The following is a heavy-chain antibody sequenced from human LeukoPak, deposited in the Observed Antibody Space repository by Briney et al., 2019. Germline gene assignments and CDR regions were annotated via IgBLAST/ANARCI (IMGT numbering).Heavy chain of an antibody. J-gene: IGHJ6*04. CDR1: GFTFGDYA. V-gene: IGHV3-48*03. CDR3: AELGITMIGGV. CDR2: ISSSGSTI. Sequence: GGSLRLSCTASGFTFGDYAVNWVRQAAGEGLEWVSYISSSGSTIYYADSVKGRFTISRDNAKNSLYLQMNSLRAEDTAVYYCAELGITMIGGVWGKGTTVTISS. D-gene: IGHD3-10*02.